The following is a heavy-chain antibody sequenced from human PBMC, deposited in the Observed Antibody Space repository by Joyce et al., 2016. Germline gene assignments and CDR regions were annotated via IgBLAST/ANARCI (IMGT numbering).Heavy chain of an antibody. CDR1: GDTFNNYG. J-gene: IGHJ4*02. D-gene: IGHD6-19*01. V-gene: IGHV1-69*01. CDR3: AAVKQRQGLVGEYFDY. Sequence: QVQLVQSGAAVKKPGSSVKVSCKVSGDTFNNYGINWVRQAPGQGPEWMGGFIPIISETVRYVQKFQGRVTITADESTSTAYLELSSLRSEDTAVYFCAAVKQRQGLVGEYFDYWGQGTLVTVSS. CDR2: FIPIISETV.